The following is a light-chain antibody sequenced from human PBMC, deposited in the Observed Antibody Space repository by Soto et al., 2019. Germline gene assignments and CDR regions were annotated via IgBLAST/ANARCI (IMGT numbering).Light chain of an antibody. Sequence: EIVLTQSPRILSLSAGERASLSCGARQIISSSFLAWYQQKPGQAPRLLIYGASSKATGIPDRFSGTGSETDFTLTISRLEPEDFAVYYCQQYDNSPITFGQGTRLEIK. CDR2: GAS. J-gene: IGKJ5*01. CDR1: QIISSSF. CDR3: QQYDNSPIT. V-gene: IGKV3-20*01.